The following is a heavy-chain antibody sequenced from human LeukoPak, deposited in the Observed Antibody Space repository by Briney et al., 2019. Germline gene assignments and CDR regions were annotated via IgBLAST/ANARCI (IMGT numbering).Heavy chain of an antibody. Sequence: PGGSLRLSCEASGFSLSTLETNSVRQAPGKGPEWVSYIISSGSTIYYADSVQGRFTTSRDNAKNLLFLQMNSLRPEDTGVYYCARIDRDFYYMDVWGKGTTVTVSS. J-gene: IGHJ6*03. D-gene: IGHD3-22*01. CDR2: IISSGSTI. CDR1: GFSLSTLE. V-gene: IGHV3-48*03. CDR3: ARIDRDFYYMDV.